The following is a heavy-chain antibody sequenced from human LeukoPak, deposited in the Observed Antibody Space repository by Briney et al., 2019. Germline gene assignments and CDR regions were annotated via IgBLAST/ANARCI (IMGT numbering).Heavy chain of an antibody. V-gene: IGHV4-34*01. CDR2: INNSGST. D-gene: IGHD2-15*01. CDR1: GGSFSGYY. CDR3: ARLKEAVAGDY. Sequence: SETLSLTCAVYGGSFSGYYWSWVRQPPGKGVEWMGEINNSGSTNYIPSLKSRVTISVDTSRNQFSLKLSSVTAADTAVYYRARLKEAVAGDYWGQGTLVTVSS. J-gene: IGHJ4*02.